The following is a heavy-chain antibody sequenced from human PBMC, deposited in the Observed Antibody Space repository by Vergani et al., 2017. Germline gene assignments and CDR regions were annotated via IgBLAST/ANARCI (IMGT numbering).Heavy chain of an antibody. J-gene: IGHJ4*02. V-gene: IGHV3-30*18. D-gene: IGHD3-10*01. Sequence: QVQLVQSGAEVKKPGSSVKVSCKASGGTFSSYGMHWVRQAPGKGLEWVAVISYDGSNKYYADSVKGRFTISRDNSKNTLYLQMNSLRAEDTAVYYCAKGSPGDYWGQGTLVTVSS. CDR1: GGTFSSYG. CDR2: ISYDGSNK. CDR3: AKGSPGDY.